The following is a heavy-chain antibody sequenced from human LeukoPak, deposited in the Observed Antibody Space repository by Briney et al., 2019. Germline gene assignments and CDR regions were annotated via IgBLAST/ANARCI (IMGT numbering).Heavy chain of an antibody. J-gene: IGHJ4*02. CDR1: GFTFRSYG. D-gene: IGHD2-2*01. CDR2: ISYDGSNK. Sequence: PGGSLRLSCAASGFTFRSYGMHWVRQAPGKGLEWVAVISYDGSNKYYADSVKGRFTISRDNSKNTLYLQMNSLRAEDTAVYYCAYYCSSTSCYVDYWGQGTLVTVSS. V-gene: IGHV3-30*03. CDR3: AYYCSSTSCYVDY.